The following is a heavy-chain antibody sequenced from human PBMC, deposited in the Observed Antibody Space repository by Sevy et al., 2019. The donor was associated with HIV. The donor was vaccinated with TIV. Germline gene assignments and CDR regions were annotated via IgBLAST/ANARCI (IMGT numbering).Heavy chain of an antibody. J-gene: IGHJ6*02. V-gene: IGHV3-48*03. D-gene: IGHD3-10*01. CDR2: ISSSGSTI. CDR3: ARDGYYGSGSNRYYYYGMDV. CDR1: GFTFSSYE. Sequence: GGSLRLSCAASGFTFSSYEMNWVRQAPGKGLEWVSYISSSGSTIYYADSVKGRFTISRDNAKNSLYLQMNSLRAEDTAAYYCARDGYYGSGSNRYYYYGMDVWGQGTTVTVSS.